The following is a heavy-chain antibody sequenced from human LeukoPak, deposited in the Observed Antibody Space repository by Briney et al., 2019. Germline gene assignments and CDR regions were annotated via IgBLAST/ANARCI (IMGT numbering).Heavy chain of an antibody. CDR2: INPNSGGT. D-gene: IGHD2-2*01. V-gene: IGHV1-2*02. Sequence: GASVKVSCKASGYTFTGYYMHWVRQAPGQGLEWMGWINPNSGGTNYAQKFQGRVTMTRDTSISTAYMELSRLRSDDTAVYYCARDRDVIDGVIVVVPAAPSIENDYWGQGTLVTVSS. CDR3: ARDRDVIDGVIVVVPAAPSIENDY. CDR1: GYTFTGYY. J-gene: IGHJ4*02.